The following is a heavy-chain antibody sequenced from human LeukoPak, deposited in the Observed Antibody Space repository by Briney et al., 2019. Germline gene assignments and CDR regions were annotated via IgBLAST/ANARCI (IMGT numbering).Heavy chain of an antibody. J-gene: IGHJ4*02. V-gene: IGHV3-43D*03. Sequence: GGSLRLSCAASGFTFDDYVMHWVRQAPGKGLEWVSLISWDGGSTYYADSVKGRFTISRDNSKNSLYLQMNSLRAEDTALYYCAKDGLPYCGGDCYSLDYWGQGTLVTVSS. D-gene: IGHD2-21*02. CDR1: GFTFDDYV. CDR3: AKDGLPYCGGDCYSLDY. CDR2: ISWDGGST.